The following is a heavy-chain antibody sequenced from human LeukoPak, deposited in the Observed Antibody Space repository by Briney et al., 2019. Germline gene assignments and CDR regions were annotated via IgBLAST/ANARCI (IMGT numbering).Heavy chain of an antibody. D-gene: IGHD2-21*01. V-gene: IGHV3-21*01. J-gene: IGHJ6*02. CDR2: ISSSSSSYI. CDR1: GFTFSSYA. CDR3: ARDGAGCQKYYYYYGMDV. Sequence: GGSLRLSCAASGFTFSSYAMSWVRQAPGKGLEWVSSISSSSSSYIYYADSVKGRFTISRDNAKNSLYLQMNILRAEDTAVYYCARDGAGCQKYYYYYGMDVWGQGTTVTVSS.